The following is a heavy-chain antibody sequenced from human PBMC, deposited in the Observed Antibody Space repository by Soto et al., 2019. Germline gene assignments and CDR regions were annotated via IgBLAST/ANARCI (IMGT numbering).Heavy chain of an antibody. Sequence: ASVKVSCKACGYTFDTYYMHWARQTPGKGLEWMGIINPRGGTTTYSQKFQDRVTMTRDTSTGTVYMELSSLRSDDTAVYYCARHAVAGRGSVTHTAHWGQGTQVTVS. CDR1: GYTFDTYY. V-gene: IGHV1-46*02. J-gene: IGHJ4*02. CDR3: ARHAVAGRGSVTHTAH. D-gene: IGHD6-19*01. CDR2: INPRGGTT.